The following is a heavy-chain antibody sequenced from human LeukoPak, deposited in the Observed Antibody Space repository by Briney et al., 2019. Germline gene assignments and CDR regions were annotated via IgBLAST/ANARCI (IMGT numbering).Heavy chain of an antibody. CDR2: INHSGST. Sequence: SETLSLTCAVYGGSFSGYYWSWIRQPPGKGLEWIGEINHSGSTNYNPSLKSRVTISVDTSKNQFSLKLSSVTAADTAVYYCAMGATVPLPDYGGQETLAPVPP. D-gene: IGHD1-26*01. J-gene: IGHJ4*02. V-gene: IGHV4-34*01. CDR1: GGSFSGYY. CDR3: AMGATVPLPDY.